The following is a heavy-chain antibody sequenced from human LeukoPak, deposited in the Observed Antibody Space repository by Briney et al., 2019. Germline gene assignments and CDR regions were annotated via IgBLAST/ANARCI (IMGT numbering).Heavy chain of an antibody. CDR2: ISLAGQT. CDR1: GGSISGTNW. V-gene: IGHV4/OR15-8*02. J-gene: IGHJ4*02. Sequence: SETLSLTCGVSGGSISGTNWWSWVRQPPGQGLEWIGEISLAGQTNYNPSLNGRVTMSLDKSSNQLSLHLTSVTAADTATYFCSRESGPFCPFGYWGQRTLVIVSS. D-gene: IGHD1-26*01. CDR3: SRESGPFCPFGY.